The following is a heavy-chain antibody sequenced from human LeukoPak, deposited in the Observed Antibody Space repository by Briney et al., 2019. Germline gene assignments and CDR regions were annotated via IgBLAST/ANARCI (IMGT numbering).Heavy chain of an antibody. J-gene: IGHJ4*02. CDR2: INPNNGDT. CDR1: GYTFTDFY. D-gene: IGHD1-26*01. CDR3: AREAGDRAVDH. V-gene: IGHV1-2*02. Sequence: GASVKVSCKSSGYTFTDFYIHWMRQAPGQGLEWMGWINPNNGDTYCVQKFQGRFTMTRDTSITTAYMELSRLRSDDMAVYYCAREAGDRAVDHWGQGTLVTVSS.